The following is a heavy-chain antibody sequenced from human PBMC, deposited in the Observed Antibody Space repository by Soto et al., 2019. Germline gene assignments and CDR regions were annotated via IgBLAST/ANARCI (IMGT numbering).Heavy chain of an antibody. D-gene: IGHD3-22*01. CDR2: IYTDGTT. Sequence: EVPLVESGGGLVQPGGSLRLSCAVSGPTVNSNYMSWVRQAPGKGLEWVSVIYTDGTTYYRDSVKGRFTISRDNSKNTLYLQMTSLRAEDTAVYYCARAAGLFWGQGTLVSVSS. CDR1: GPTVNSNY. J-gene: IGHJ4*02. CDR3: ARAAGLF. V-gene: IGHV3-66*01.